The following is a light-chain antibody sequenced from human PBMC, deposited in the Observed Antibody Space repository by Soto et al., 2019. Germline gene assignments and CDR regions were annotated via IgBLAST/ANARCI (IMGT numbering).Light chain of an antibody. J-gene: IGLJ1*01. CDR1: GRDIGAYDY. Sequence: QSALTQPASVSGSPGQSITISCTGSGRDIGAYDYVSWYQQHPGKAPKLLIYGVKNRPSGVPDRFSGSKSGTSASLAITGLQAEDEADYYCQSYDTNMNGYVFGTGTKLTVL. CDR3: QSYDTNMNGYV. CDR2: GVK. V-gene: IGLV2-14*01.